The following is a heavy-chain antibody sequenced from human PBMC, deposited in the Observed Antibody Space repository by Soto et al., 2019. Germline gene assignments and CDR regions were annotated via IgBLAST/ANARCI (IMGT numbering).Heavy chain of an antibody. Sequence: QLQLQESGPGLVKPSETLSLTCTVSGGSISSSSYYWGWIRQPPGKGLEWIGSIYYSGSTYYNPSPKSRVTISVDTSKNQFSLKLSSVTAADTAVYYCARQVTSGPADWFDPWGQGTLVTVSS. J-gene: IGHJ5*02. CDR2: IYYSGST. V-gene: IGHV4-39*01. CDR3: ARQVTSGPADWFDP. CDR1: GGSISSSSYY. D-gene: IGHD1-1*01.